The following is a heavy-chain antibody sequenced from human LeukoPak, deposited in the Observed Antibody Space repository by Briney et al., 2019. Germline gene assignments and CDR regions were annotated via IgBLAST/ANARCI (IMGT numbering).Heavy chain of an antibody. V-gene: IGHV4-39*07. CDR3: ARGFGRSFAY. D-gene: IGHD1-26*01. Sequence: SETLSLTCTVSGGSISSSSYYWGWIRQPPGKGLEWIGEINHSGSTNYNPSLKSRVTISVDTSKNQFSLKLSSVTAADTAVYYCARGFGRSFAYWGQGTLVTVSS. CDR2: INHSGST. J-gene: IGHJ4*02. CDR1: GGSISSSSYY.